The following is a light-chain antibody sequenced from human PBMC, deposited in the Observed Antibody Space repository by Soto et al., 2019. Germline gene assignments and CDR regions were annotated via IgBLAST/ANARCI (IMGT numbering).Light chain of an antibody. V-gene: IGLV1-44*01. J-gene: IGLJ3*02. CDR2: SNN. CDR1: SSNIGSNA. Sequence: QSVLTQPPSASGTPGQRVTISCSGSSSNIGSNAVSWYQQLPGTAPKVLIHSNNQRPSGVPDRFSGSKSGTSASLAISVLQSEDDADYYCATWDDSLNGWVFGGGTKLTVL. CDR3: ATWDDSLNGWV.